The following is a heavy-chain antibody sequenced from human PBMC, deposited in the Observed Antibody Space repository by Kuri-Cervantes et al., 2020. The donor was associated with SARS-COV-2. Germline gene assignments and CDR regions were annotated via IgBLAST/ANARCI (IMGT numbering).Heavy chain of an antibody. D-gene: IGHD6-6*01. J-gene: IGHJ4*02. CDR3: AKDRKVAARGYFDY. V-gene: IGHV3-21*04. CDR1: GFTFSSYS. Sequence: GSLRLSCAASGFTFSSYSMNWVRQAPGKGLEWVSSISSSSSYIYYADSVKGRFTISRDNAKNSLYLQMNSLRAEDTAVYYCAKDRKVAARGYFDYWGQGTLVTVSS. CDR2: ISSSSSYI.